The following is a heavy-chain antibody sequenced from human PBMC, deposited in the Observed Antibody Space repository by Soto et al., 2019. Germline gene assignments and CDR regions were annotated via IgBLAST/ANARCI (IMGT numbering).Heavy chain of an antibody. CDR3: GKDLTPGGLES. D-gene: IGHD2-15*01. V-gene: IGHV3-9*01. CDR2: LLWHGDRP. Sequence: VESGGGLVQPGGSLRLSCAFSGFSFDEHAMHWVRQAPGKGLEWVAGLLWHGDRPGYADSVKGRFTSSRDSAKDFLYLQMNSLRTEDTALYYCGKDLTPGGLESWGQGTLVTVSS. J-gene: IGHJ4*02. CDR1: GFSFDEHA.